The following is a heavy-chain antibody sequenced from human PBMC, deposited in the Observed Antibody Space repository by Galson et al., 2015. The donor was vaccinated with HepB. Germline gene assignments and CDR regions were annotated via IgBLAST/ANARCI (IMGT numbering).Heavy chain of an antibody. CDR3: SRDTFGPYDN. CDR1: GFSIRDNW. Sequence: SLRLSCAASGFSIRDNWMHWVRQVPGEGLVWVSRINEDGSTTNYADSVKGRFTISKDNAKNTLHLQMNNLRAEDTAVYYCSRDTFGPYDNWGQGTLVTVSS. CDR2: INEDGSTT. D-gene: IGHD3-16*01. V-gene: IGHV3-74*01. J-gene: IGHJ4*02.